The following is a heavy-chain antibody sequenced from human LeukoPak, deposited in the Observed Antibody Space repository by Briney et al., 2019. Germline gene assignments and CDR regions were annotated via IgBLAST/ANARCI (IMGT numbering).Heavy chain of an antibody. J-gene: IGHJ4*02. D-gene: IGHD6-13*01. CDR1: GGTFSGYY. V-gene: IGHV4-34*01. CDR2: SNDSGGT. Sequence: SETLSLTCAVYGGTFSGYYWSWIRQPPGKRLEWVGESNDSGGTNYNPSLKSRVTISADKSKNQVSLRLTSVTAADTAVYYCAKDGRYSSSWYWDYFDYWGQGTLVTVSS. CDR3: AKDGRYSSSWYWDYFDY.